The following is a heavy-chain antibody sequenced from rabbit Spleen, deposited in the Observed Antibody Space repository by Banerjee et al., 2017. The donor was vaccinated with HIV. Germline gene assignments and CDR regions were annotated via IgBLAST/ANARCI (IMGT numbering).Heavy chain of an antibody. V-gene: IGHV1S45*01. Sequence: QEQLEESGGGLVKPEGSLTLTCKASGFSFSDRDVMCWVRQAPGKGLEWIACIYTGSSGSTYYASWAKGRFTCSKTSSTTVTLQMTSLTAADTATYFCARDAGSSFSTYGMDLWGQGTLVTVS. CDR3: ARDAGSSFSTYGMDL. J-gene: IGHJ6*01. CDR1: GFSFSDRDV. CDR2: IYTGSSGST. D-gene: IGHD8-1*01.